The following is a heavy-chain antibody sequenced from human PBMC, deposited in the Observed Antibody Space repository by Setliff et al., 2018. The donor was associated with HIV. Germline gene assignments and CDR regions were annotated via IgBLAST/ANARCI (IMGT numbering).Heavy chain of an antibody. CDR2: IIPLFGRA. D-gene: IGHD3-22*01. CDR3: AITSRGYSLQRGGAFDI. V-gene: IGHV1-69*13. Sequence: SVKVSCKASGGILSTYATIWVRQAPGQGLEWLGGIIPLFGRASYAQKFQGRVTITADESTNTAYMELSSLRSEDTAVYYCAITSRGYSLQRGGAFDIWGQGTLVTV. J-gene: IGHJ3*02. CDR1: GGILSTYA.